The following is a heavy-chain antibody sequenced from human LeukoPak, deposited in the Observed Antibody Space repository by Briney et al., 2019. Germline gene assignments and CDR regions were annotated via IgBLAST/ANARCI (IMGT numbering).Heavy chain of an antibody. CDR2: IYPGDSET. Sequence: GESLKISCKGSGYSFSSQWIGWVRQIPGKGLEWMGVIYPGDSETRYSPSFQGQVTISADKSISTAYLQWSSLKASDSAMYYCARLLWFGEGRGFDIWGQGTMVTVSS. CDR3: ARLLWFGEGRGFDI. J-gene: IGHJ3*02. D-gene: IGHD3-10*01. CDR1: GYSFSSQW. V-gene: IGHV5-51*01.